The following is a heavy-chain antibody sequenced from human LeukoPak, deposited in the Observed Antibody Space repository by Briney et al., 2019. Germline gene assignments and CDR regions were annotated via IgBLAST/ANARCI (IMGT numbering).Heavy chain of an antibody. Sequence: PSETLSLTCAVYGGSFSGYYWSWIRQPPGKGLEWIGEINHSGSTNYNPSLKSRVTISVDTSKNQFSLKLSSVTAADTAVYYCARGVKYQLLWGDWLDYWGQGTLVTVSS. CDR1: GGSFSGYY. J-gene: IGHJ4*02. CDR2: INHSGST. CDR3: ARGVKYQLLWGDWLDY. D-gene: IGHD2-2*01. V-gene: IGHV4-34*01.